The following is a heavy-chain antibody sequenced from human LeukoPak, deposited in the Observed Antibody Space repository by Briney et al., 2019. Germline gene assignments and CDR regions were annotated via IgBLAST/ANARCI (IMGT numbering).Heavy chain of an antibody. CDR1: GFTFSSYG. V-gene: IGHV3-30*18. Sequence: GGSLRLSCAASGFTFSSYGVHWVRQAPGKGLEWVAVISYDGSNKYYADSVKGRFTISRDNSKNTLYLQMNSLRAEDTAVYYCAKDRNAIFGDCSGGSCSTYYFDYWGQGTLVTVSS. J-gene: IGHJ4*02. CDR2: ISYDGSNK. CDR3: AKDRNAIFGDCSGGSCSTYYFDY. D-gene: IGHD2-15*01.